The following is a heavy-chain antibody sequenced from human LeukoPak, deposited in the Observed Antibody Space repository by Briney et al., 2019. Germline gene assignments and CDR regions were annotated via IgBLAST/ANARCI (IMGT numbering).Heavy chain of an antibody. V-gene: IGHV3-73*01. CDR3: TRLGSSGWYNWFDP. CDR1: AFTFSGSA. Sequence: GGSLRLSCAASAFTFSGSATHWVRQASGKGLEWVGRIRSKANSYATAYAASVKGRFTISRDDSKNTAYLQMNSLKTEDTAVYYCTRLGSSGWYNWFDPWGQGTLVTVSS. J-gene: IGHJ5*02. CDR2: IRSKANSYAT. D-gene: IGHD6-19*01.